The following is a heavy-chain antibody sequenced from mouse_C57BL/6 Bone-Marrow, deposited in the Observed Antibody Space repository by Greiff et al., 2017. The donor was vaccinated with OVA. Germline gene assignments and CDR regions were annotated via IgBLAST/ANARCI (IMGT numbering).Heavy chain of an antibody. V-gene: IGHV5-6*02. CDR1: GFTFSSYG. CDR3: ARPVRKRYFDV. Sequence: EVKLVESGGDLVKPGGSLKLSCAASGFTFSSYGMSWVRQTPDKRLEWVANISSGGSYTYSPDSVKGRFTISRDNAKNTLYLQRSSLKSEDTAMYYCARPVRKRYFDVWGTGTTVTVSS. CDR2: ISSGGSYT. J-gene: IGHJ1*03. D-gene: IGHD1-1*01.